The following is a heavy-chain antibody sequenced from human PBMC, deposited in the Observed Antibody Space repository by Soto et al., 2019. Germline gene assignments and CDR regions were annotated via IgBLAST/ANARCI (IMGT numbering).Heavy chain of an antibody. CDR1: EFTFSSYA. V-gene: IGHV3-30-3*01. D-gene: IGHD2-15*01. J-gene: IGHJ6*02. Sequence: QLVESGGRGVQPGRSLRLSCEASEFTFSSYAMHWVRQAPGRGLEWVALISFDGANEYYADSVKGRFIISRDNSKSMVYLQMNSLRPDDTATYYCARPIPRWSYHYGMDVWGQGTTVTVSS. CDR2: ISFDGANE. CDR3: ARPIPRWSYHYGMDV.